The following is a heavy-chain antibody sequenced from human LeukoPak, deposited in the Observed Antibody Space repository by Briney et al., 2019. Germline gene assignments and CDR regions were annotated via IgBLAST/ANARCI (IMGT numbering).Heavy chain of an antibody. Sequence: SETLSLTCTVSGGSISSYYWSWIRQPPGKGLEWIGYIYYSGSTNYNPSLKSRVTISVDTSKNQFSLKLSSVTAADTAVYYCARGAMVRGVIGVWGKGTTVTISS. CDR1: GGSISSYY. CDR3: ARGAMVRGVIGV. J-gene: IGHJ6*04. CDR2: IYYSGST. D-gene: IGHD3-10*01. V-gene: IGHV4-59*01.